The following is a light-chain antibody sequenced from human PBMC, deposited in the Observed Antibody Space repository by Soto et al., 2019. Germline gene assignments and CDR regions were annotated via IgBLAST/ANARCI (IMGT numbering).Light chain of an antibody. J-gene: IGKJ5*01. CDR3: QQSYRAVT. V-gene: IGKV1-39*01. CDR2: AAS. Sequence: DIHMTQSPSSLSASVGDIISITFRASQSVSSYLNWYQQKPGKAPRLLIYAASHLQTGVPSRFRGTGSATHFTLTISSLQPEDFATYYCQQSYRAVTFGQGTRLEIK. CDR1: QSVSSY.